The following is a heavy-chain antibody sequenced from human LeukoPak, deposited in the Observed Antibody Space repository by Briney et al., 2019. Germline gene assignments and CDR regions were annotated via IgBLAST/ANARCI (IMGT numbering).Heavy chain of an antibody. V-gene: IGHV5-51*01. CDR1: GYNSDNYL. D-gene: IGHD2-21*02. CDR3: ARVDAVVTATATTHHFYMDV. CDR2: IYPDDSDT. Sequence: GESLKISCQAFGYNSDNYLIAWVRQMPGKGLDWMGLIYPDDSDTKYSPAFQGQVTISADRSINTAYLQWSSLKASDTAMYYCARVDAVVTATATTHHFYMDVWGKGTTVTISS. J-gene: IGHJ6*03.